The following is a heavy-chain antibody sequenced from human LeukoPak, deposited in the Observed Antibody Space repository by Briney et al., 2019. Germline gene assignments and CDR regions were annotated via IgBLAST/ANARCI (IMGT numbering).Heavy chain of an antibody. V-gene: IGHV7-4-1*02. D-gene: IGHD3-10*01. Sequence: GASVKVSCKASGGTFTSYAMNWVRQAPGQGLEWMGWINTNTGNPTYAQGFTGRFVLSLDTSVSTAYLQISSLKAEDTAVYYCARDPGSATADYFDYWGQGTLVAVSS. CDR1: GGTFTSYA. CDR2: INTNTGNP. CDR3: ARDPGSATADYFDY. J-gene: IGHJ4*02.